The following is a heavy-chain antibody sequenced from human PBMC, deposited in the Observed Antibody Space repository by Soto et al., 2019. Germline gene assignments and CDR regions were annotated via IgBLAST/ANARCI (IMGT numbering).Heavy chain of an antibody. D-gene: IGHD2-21*02. CDR3: SKDAVYGDGMWLVAD. Sequence: GGSLRLSCAASGFSFSNYAMSWVRQAPGKGQEWVSGINVSGGTIEYAASVKGRFTISRDNSKNTVYLQMNSLRAEDTAMYCCSKDAVYGDGMWLVADWGHGTLVTVSS. CDR2: INVSGGTI. V-gene: IGHV3-23*01. CDR1: GFSFSNYA. J-gene: IGHJ4*01.